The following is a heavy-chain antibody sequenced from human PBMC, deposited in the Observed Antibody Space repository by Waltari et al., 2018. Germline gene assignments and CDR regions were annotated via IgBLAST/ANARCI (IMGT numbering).Heavy chain of an antibody. Sequence: QVQLQESGPGLVKPSETLSLTCAVSGYSISSGYYWGWIRQPPGKGLEWIGSIYHSGSTYYTPSLKSRVPISGDTSKNQFSLKLSSVTAADTAVYYCARGAYYYGSGSDWGQGTLVTVSS. J-gene: IGHJ4*02. V-gene: IGHV4-38-2*01. CDR3: ARGAYYYGSGSD. CDR1: GYSISSGYY. CDR2: IYHSGST. D-gene: IGHD3-10*01.